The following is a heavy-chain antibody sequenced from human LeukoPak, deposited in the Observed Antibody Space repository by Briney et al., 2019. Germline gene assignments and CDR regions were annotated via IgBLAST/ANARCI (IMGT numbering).Heavy chain of an antibody. CDR1: GFTFSSYA. D-gene: IGHD3-10*01. CDR2: ISYDGSNK. V-gene: IGHV3-30-3*01. CDR3: AKASRGLLWFGEYPSPPPNWFDP. J-gene: IGHJ5*02. Sequence: PGGSLRLSCAASGFTFSSYAMHWVRQAPGKGLEWVAVISYDGSNKYYADSVKGRFTISRDNSKNTLYLQMNSLRAEDTAVYYRAKASRGLLWFGEYPSPPPNWFDPWGQGTLVTVSS.